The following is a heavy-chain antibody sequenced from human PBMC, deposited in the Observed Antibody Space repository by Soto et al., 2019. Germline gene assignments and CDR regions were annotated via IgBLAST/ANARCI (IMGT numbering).Heavy chain of an antibody. Sequence: GGSLRLSCAVSGFTFSNYWMTWVRQAPGKGLEWVANIKPDGSNEYYVDSVKGRFTISRDNAKSSLYLQMNSLRAEDTAVYYCARPSDTAMVMIGYWGQGTLVTVSS. J-gene: IGHJ4*02. D-gene: IGHD5-18*01. CDR3: ARPSDTAMVMIGY. CDR2: IKPDGSNE. CDR1: GFTFSNYW. V-gene: IGHV3-7*01.